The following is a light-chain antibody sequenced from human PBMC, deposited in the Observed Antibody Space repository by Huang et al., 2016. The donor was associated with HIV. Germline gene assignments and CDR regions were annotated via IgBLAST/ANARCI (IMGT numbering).Light chain of an antibody. CDR3: QQSYSTPWT. J-gene: IGKJ1*01. CDR2: SAS. CDR1: QSICSY. Sequence: DIQMTQSPSSLSASVGDTITITCRASQSICSYLNWYQQKPGKAPNLLIYSASSLQSGVPSRFSGLGSGTEFTLTVSSLQPEDFATYYCQQSYSTPWTFGQGTKVDIK. V-gene: IGKV1-39*01.